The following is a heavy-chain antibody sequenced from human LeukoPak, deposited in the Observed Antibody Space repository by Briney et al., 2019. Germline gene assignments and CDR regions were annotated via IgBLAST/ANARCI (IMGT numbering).Heavy chain of an antibody. Sequence: SETLSLTCTVSGASISSHYWSWIRQPPGKGLEWIGYISYSGSANYSTSLKSRVTISVDTSKNQLSLRLRSVTAADTAVYFCARDPGHTYGLYYYYYMDVWGKGTTVTVSS. CDR2: ISYSGSA. D-gene: IGHD5-18*01. V-gene: IGHV4-59*11. CDR1: GASISSHY. J-gene: IGHJ6*03. CDR3: ARDPGHTYGLYYYYYMDV.